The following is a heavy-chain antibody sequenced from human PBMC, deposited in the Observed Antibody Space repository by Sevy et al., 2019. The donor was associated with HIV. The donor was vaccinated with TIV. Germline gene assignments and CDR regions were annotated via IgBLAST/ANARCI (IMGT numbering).Heavy chain of an antibody. Sequence: SETLSLTCTVSGGSISSYYWSWIRQPPGKGLEWIGYIYYSGSTNYNPSLKSRVTISVDTSKNQFSLKLSSVTAADTVVYYCARHFPIVVVPAAIPDYYYMDVWGKGTTVTVSS. CDR1: GGSISSYY. CDR2: IYYSGST. J-gene: IGHJ6*03. D-gene: IGHD2-2*02. CDR3: ARHFPIVVVPAAIPDYYYMDV. V-gene: IGHV4-59*08.